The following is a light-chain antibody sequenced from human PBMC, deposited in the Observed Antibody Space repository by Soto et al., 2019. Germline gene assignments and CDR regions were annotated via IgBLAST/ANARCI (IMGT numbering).Light chain of an antibody. J-gene: IGLJ2*01. CDR3: YAAADNNLRVV. Sequence: SYELTQPSSVSVSPGQTARITCSGDVLAKKYARWFQQKPGQAPVLVIYKDIERPSGIPERFFGSSSGTTVTLTISGAQVEDEDDYYCYAAADNNLRVVFGGGTKVTVL. CDR1: VLAKKY. CDR2: KDI. V-gene: IGLV3-27*01.